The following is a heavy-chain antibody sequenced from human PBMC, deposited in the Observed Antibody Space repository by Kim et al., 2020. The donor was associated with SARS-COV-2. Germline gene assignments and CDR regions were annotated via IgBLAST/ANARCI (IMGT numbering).Heavy chain of an antibody. D-gene: IGHD2-15*01. J-gene: IGHJ4*02. CDR1: GFTFSDYY. Sequence: GGSLRLSCAASGFTFSDYYMSWIRQAPGKGLEWVSYISSSGSTKHYADSVKGRFTISRDNAKNSLYLQMNSLRVEDTAVYYCARVGYCSGGSCYWTFDYWGQGTLVTVSS. CDR3: ARVGYCSGGSCYWTFDY. CDR2: ISSSGSTK. V-gene: IGHV3-11*01.